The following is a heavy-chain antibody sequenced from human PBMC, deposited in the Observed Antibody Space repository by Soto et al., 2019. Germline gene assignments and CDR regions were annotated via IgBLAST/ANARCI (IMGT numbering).Heavy chain of an antibody. CDR2: IWYDGSEK. V-gene: IGHV3-33*01. J-gene: IGHJ4*02. D-gene: IGHD1-1*01. Sequence: LRLSCAASVFTFSSHGMHWVRHAPGKGLEWVAVIWYDGSEKYYGDSVKGRFTISRDNSKNTLYLQMNSLRVEDTAVYYCATWGHWKVSDFLGQGTLVSVSS. CDR3: ATWGHWKVSDF. CDR1: VFTFSSHG.